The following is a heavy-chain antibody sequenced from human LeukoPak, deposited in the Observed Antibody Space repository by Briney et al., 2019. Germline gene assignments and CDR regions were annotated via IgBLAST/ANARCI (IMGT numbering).Heavy chain of an antibody. Sequence: GGSLRLSCAASGFSFRTYSIIWVRQAPGKGLEWVSYISSSSSTIYYADSVKGRFTISRDNAKNSLYLQMNSLRAEDTAVYYCARDSTHLHVAYYYGSGSPRDGDYWGQGTLVTVSS. CDR2: ISSSSSTI. V-gene: IGHV3-48*04. J-gene: IGHJ4*02. CDR3: ARDSTHLHVAYYYGSGSPRDGDY. CDR1: GFSFRTYS. D-gene: IGHD3-10*01.